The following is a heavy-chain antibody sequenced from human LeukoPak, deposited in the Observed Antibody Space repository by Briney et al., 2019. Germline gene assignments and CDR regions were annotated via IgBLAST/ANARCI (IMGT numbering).Heavy chain of an antibody. CDR3: AREPSGG. V-gene: IGHV4-59*12. CDR1: GGSISRYY. J-gene: IGHJ4*02. CDR2: IYSTGST. Sequence: PSETLSLTCTVSGGSISRYYWSWIRQPPGKGLEWIGYIYSTGSTSYNPSLKSRVTISVDTSKNQFSLKLSSVTAADTAVYYCAREPSGGWGQGTLVTVSS. D-gene: IGHD3-10*01.